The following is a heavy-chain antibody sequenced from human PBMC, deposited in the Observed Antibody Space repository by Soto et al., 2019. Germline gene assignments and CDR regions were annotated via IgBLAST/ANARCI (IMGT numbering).Heavy chain of an antibody. D-gene: IGHD5-18*01. Sequence: QLQLQESGPGLVKPSETLSLTCTVSGGSISSSSYYWGWIRQPPGKGLEWIGTFYYSGSTYYNPSLMSRVTISVDTSKNQFSLKLSSVTAADTAVYYCARQSGYSYGEFFDYWGQGTLVTVSS. CDR3: ARQSGYSYGEFFDY. CDR2: FYYSGST. V-gene: IGHV4-39*01. J-gene: IGHJ4*02. CDR1: GGSISSSSYY.